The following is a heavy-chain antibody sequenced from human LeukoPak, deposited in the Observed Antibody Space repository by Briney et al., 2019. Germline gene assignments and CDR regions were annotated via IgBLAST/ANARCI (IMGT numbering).Heavy chain of an antibody. D-gene: IGHD6-13*01. CDR3: AKQSAGSSTWYSLHFDY. CDR1: GFTLSSYA. J-gene: IGHJ4*02. CDR2: ISSSGGST. Sequence: GGSLRLSCAASGFTLSSYAMSWVRQAPGKGPEWVSVISSSGGSTYYADSVKGRFTISRDNSKNTLYLQMNSLRAEDTAVYFCAKQSAGSSTWYSLHFDYWGQGTLVTVSS. V-gene: IGHV3-23*01.